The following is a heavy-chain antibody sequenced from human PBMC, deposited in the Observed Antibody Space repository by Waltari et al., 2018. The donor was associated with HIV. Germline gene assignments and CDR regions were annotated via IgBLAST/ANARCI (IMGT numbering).Heavy chain of an antibody. CDR2: IRYDGSNK. Sequence: QVQLVESGGGVVQPGTSLRLSCAASGFTFTKYGMHWVRQAPGKVPEWGTLIRYDGSNKYYADSVKGRFTISRDNSKNTLYLQMNSLRAEDTAVYYCARDAAPNSHTPSSSDVWGQGTLVTVSS. J-gene: IGHJ4*02. V-gene: IGHV3-33*01. CDR1: GFTFTKYG. CDR3: ARDAAPNSHTPSSSDV. D-gene: IGHD6-13*01.